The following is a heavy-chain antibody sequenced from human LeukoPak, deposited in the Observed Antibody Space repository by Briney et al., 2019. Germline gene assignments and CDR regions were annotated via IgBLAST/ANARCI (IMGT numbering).Heavy chain of an antibody. D-gene: IGHD6-13*01. CDR1: GFIFSSLW. V-gene: IGHV3-7*04. CDR2: IKEDGSDK. Sequence: GRSLRLFCAASGFIFSSLWMIWARHASGKGLEGVANIKEDGSDKYYLDSVKGRFTISRDNAKNSLYLQMNSLRAEDTAVYYCARPAIAGDFDSWGQGTLVTVSS. CDR3: ARPAIAGDFDS. J-gene: IGHJ4*02.